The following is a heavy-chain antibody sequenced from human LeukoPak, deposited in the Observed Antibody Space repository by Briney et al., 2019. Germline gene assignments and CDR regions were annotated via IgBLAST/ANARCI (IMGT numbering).Heavy chain of an antibody. V-gene: IGHV3-30*04. CDR3: ARSTVTRAFDI. J-gene: IGHJ3*02. CDR2: ISSNGGRK. CDR1: GFNFNMYA. D-gene: IGHD4-17*01. Sequence: GGSLRLSCVASGFNFNMYAIHWVRQAPGKGLEWVALISSNGGRKDYADSVKGRFTISRDNAKNSLYLQMNSLRAEDTAVYYCARSTVTRAFDIWGQGTMVTVSS.